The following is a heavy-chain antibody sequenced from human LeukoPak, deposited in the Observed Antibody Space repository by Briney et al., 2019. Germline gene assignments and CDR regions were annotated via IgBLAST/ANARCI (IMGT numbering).Heavy chain of an antibody. D-gene: IGHD3-22*01. J-gene: IGHJ6*03. CDR2: ISYSGTS. Sequence: PSETLSLTCTVSGGSISSSDFYWGLIRQPPGMGLEWIGRISYSGTSYYNPSLKRRITISVDTSNNQFSLKMTSVTASDTAVYFCARLIRSYYYDSSGYYPYYYMDVWGKGTTVTVSS. CDR1: GGSISSSDFY. CDR3: ARLIRSYYYDSSGYYPYYYMDV. V-gene: IGHV4-39*01.